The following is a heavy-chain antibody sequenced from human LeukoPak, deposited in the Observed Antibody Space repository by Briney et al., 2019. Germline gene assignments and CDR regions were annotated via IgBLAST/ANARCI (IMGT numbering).Heavy chain of an antibody. CDR3: ARSRYYDGSGFYEFDY. CDR2: ISYSGRT. CDR1: GVSTSSSSFY. Sequence: SETLSLTCTVSGVSTSSSSFYWGWIRQPPGKGLECIGRISYSGRTYYNPSLQSRVTISVDTSKNQFSLRLRSVTAADTAVYYCARSRYYDGSGFYEFDYWGQGTLVTVSS. V-gene: IGHV4-39*07. J-gene: IGHJ4*02. D-gene: IGHD3-22*01.